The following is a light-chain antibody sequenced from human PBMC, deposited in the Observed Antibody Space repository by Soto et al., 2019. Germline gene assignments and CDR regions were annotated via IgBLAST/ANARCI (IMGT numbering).Light chain of an antibody. CDR3: QHYESYCFS. Sequence: DIQMTQSPSTLSAYVGDRVTITCRASQSIDTWLAWYQQKPGKAPKLLIFKASSLESGVPSRFSGSGSGKVFTLTISSLQPDDFATYYCQHYESYCFSFGPG. CDR1: QSIDTW. V-gene: IGKV1-5*03. J-gene: IGKJ3*01. CDR2: KAS.